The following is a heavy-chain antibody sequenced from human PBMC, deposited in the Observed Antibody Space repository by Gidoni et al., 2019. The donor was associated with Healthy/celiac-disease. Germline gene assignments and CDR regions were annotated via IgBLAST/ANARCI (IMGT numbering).Heavy chain of an antibody. J-gene: IGHJ5*02. CDR3: AKAVVVIPSNQEFDP. CDR1: GFTFSSYA. D-gene: IGHD3-22*01. Sequence: EVQLLESGGGLVQPGGSLRLSCAAAGFTFSSYAMSWVRQAPGKGLEWVSAISGSGGSTYYADSVKGRFTISRDNSKNTLYLQMNSLRAEDTAVYYCAKAVVVIPSNQEFDPWGQGTLVTVSS. V-gene: IGHV3-23*01. CDR2: ISGSGGST.